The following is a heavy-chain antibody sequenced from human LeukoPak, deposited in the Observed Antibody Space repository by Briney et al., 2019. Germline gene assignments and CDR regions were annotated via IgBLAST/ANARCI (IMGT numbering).Heavy chain of an antibody. CDR3: ARVIRDSDYYYYYGMDV. CDR2: ISSSSSYI. J-gene: IGHJ6*02. CDR1: GLIFSKYG. Sequence: GESLRLSCAASGLIFSKYGMHWVRQAPGEGLEWVSSISSSSSYIYFADSVKGRFTISRDNAKNSLYLQMNSLRAEDTAVYYCARVIRDSDYYYYYGMDVWGQGTTVTVSS. D-gene: IGHD4-11*01. V-gene: IGHV3-21*01.